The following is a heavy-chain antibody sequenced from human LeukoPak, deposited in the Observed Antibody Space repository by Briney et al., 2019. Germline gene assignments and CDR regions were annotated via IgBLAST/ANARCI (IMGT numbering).Heavy chain of an antibody. Sequence: GGSLRLSCAASGFTFSSYAMNWVRQAPGKGLQWVSSISDSGDSTYYADSVKGRFTISRDTSKNTLFLQMNSLRAEDTAVYYCAKGDSSLWVGIDYWGQGTLVTVSS. CDR3: AKGDSSLWVGIDY. J-gene: IGHJ4*02. CDR2: ISDSGDST. D-gene: IGHD3-10*01. V-gene: IGHV3-23*01. CDR1: GFTFSSYA.